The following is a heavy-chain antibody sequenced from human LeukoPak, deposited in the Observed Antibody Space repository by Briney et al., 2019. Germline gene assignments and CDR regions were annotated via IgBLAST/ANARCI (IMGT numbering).Heavy chain of an antibody. CDR3: ARQADCSGGSCYSLDY. Sequence: SETLSLTCTVSGGSISSYYWSWIRQPPGKGLEWIGYIYYSGSTNYNPSLKSRVTISVDTSKNQFSLKLSSVTAADTAVYYCARQADCSGGSCYSLDYWGQGTLVTVSS. J-gene: IGHJ4*02. CDR1: GGSISSYY. CDR2: IYYSGST. V-gene: IGHV4-59*01. D-gene: IGHD2-15*01.